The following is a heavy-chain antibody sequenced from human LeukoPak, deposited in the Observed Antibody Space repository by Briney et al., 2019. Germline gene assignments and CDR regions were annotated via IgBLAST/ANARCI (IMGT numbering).Heavy chain of an antibody. CDR3: ARRTTYLGWRPSESSSCFDF. J-gene: IGHJ4*02. D-gene: IGHD2-21*02. Sequence: NPSETLSLTCTVSGYSISSGYYWGWIRQPPGKGLEWIGSIYHSGNVYFNPSLKSRVTISVDTSKNQFSLKLTSVTAADTAVYYCARRTTYLGWRPSESSSCFDFWGQGILVTVSS. CDR2: IYHSGNV. V-gene: IGHV4-38-2*02. CDR1: GYSISSGYY.